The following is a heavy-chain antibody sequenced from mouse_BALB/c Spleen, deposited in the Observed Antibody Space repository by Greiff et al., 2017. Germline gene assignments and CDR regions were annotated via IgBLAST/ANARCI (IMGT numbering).Heavy chain of an antibody. V-gene: IGHV1-14*01. D-gene: IGHD2-1*01. J-gene: IGHJ4*01. CDR2: ITPYNDGT. Sequence: VQLKESGPELVKPGASVKMSCKASGYTFTSYVMHWVQQKPGQGLEWIGYITPYNDGTKYNEKFKGKATLTSDKSSSTAYMELSSLTSEDSAVYYCARELPDRYYAMDYWGQGTSVTVSS. CDR1: GYTFTSYV. CDR3: ARELPDRYYAMDY.